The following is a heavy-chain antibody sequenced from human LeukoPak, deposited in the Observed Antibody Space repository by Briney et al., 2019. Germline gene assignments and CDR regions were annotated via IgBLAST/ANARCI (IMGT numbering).Heavy chain of an antibody. CDR2: ISYDGSNK. CDR3: ASSRLEWELLELFDI. CDR1: GFTFSSYA. D-gene: IGHD1-26*01. Sequence: PGGSLRLSCAASGFTFSSYAMHWVRQAPGKGLEWVAVISYDGSNKYYADSVKGRFTISRDNSKNTLYLQMNSLRAEDTAVYYCASSRLEWELLELFDIWGQGTMVTVSS. J-gene: IGHJ3*02. V-gene: IGHV3-30-3*01.